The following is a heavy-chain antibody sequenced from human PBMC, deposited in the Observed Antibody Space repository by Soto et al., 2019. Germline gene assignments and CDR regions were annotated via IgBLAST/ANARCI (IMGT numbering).Heavy chain of an antibody. D-gene: IGHD3-10*01. CDR3: ARVLYYGSGSYSPYGMDV. CDR2: VSPPFRTS. CDR1: GVSFNNNG. Sequence: QVQLVQSGAEVKKPGSSVKVSCKTSGVSFNNNGIGWVRQAPGHGLEWMGGVSPPFRTSNYARKFHGRISITADASTGTVNMELSSLTSEATAQYYCARVLYYGSGSYSPYGMDVWGQGTTVTVSS. J-gene: IGHJ6*02. V-gene: IGHV1-69*01.